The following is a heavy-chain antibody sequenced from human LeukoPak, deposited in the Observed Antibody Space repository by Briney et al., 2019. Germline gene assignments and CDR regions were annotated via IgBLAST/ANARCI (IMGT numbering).Heavy chain of an antibody. Sequence: GGSLRLSCTASGFTFGDCTMSWVRQAAGKGREWVGFIRSKAYGGTTEYAASVKGRFTISRDESKSIAYLQMNSLKTEDPAVYYCTRAPYSSSGAFDIWGQGKMVTVSS. J-gene: IGHJ3*02. CDR2: IRSKAYGGTT. CDR3: TRAPYSSSGAFDI. V-gene: IGHV3-49*04. CDR1: GFTFGDCT. D-gene: IGHD6-13*01.